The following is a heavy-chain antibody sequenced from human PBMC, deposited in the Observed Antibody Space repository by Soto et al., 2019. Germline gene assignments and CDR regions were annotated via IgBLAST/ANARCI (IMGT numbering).Heavy chain of an antibody. J-gene: IGHJ4*01. Sequence: SETLSRTCDVSGGSIDNSHSFWGWVRQPPGRGLEFLGRVYCSGGTYYNPCLKSRVTVSVDTSKNQVSMSVRSVTVADTAMYSCVTAVEDGTPNNYFDYRG. CDR1: GGSIDNSHSF. D-gene: IGHD2-2*01. CDR3: VTAVEDGTPNNYFDY. V-gene: IGHV4-39*01. CDR2: VYCSGGT.